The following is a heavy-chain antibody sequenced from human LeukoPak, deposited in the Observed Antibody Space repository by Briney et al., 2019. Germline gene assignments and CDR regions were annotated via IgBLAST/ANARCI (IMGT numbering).Heavy chain of an antibody. CDR2: IIPILGIA. D-gene: IGHD1-1*01. Sequence: GASVTVSCKASGGTFSSYAISWVRQAPGQGLEWMGRIIPILGIANYAQKFQGRVTITADKSTSTAYMELSSLRSEDTAVYYCARDDWNDMYYFDYWGQGTLVTVSS. J-gene: IGHJ4*02. V-gene: IGHV1-69*04. CDR1: GGTFSSYA. CDR3: ARDDWNDMYYFDY.